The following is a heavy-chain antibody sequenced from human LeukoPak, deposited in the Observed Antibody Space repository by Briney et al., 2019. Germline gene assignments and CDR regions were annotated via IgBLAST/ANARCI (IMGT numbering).Heavy chain of an antibody. D-gene: IGHD5-18*01. V-gene: IGHV4-4*07. CDR1: GGSISSYY. Sequence: SETLSLTCTVSGGSISSYYWSWIRQPAGKGLEWIGRIYTSGSTNYNPSLKSRVTMSVDTSKNQFSLKLSSVTAADTAVYYCATVGRGYSYGTYHIDYWGQGTLVTVYS. J-gene: IGHJ4*02. CDR3: ATVGRGYSYGTYHIDY. CDR2: IYTSGST.